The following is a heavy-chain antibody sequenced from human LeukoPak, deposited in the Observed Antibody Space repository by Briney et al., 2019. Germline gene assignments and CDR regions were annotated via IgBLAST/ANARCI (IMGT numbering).Heavy chain of an antibody. CDR3: ARVLSGSWDWFDP. D-gene: IGHD3-22*01. CDR1: GFTFSRYW. J-gene: IGHJ5*02. V-gene: IGHV3-74*01. Sequence: GESLRLSCAASGFTFSRYWIHWVRQAPGKGLEWVSRINPDGSTTTYADSVKGRFTISRDNAKNTVYLQMNSLRAEDTAVYYCARVLSGSWDWFDPWGQGTLVTVSS. CDR2: INPDGSTT.